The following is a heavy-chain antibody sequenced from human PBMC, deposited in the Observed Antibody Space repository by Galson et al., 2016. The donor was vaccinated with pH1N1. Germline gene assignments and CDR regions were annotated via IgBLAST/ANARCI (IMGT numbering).Heavy chain of an antibody. Sequence: SLRLSCAASGFDFPNKWMHWVRQVPGKGLVWVSLIHPDGSVIVDADPVEGRFTISRDNAENTLYLQMNSLRVEDTAVYYCARDGLGAFDMWGQGTMVIVSS. D-gene: IGHD7-27*01. CDR1: GFDFPNKW. J-gene: IGHJ3*02. V-gene: IGHV3-74*03. CDR3: ARDGLGAFDM. CDR2: IHPDGSVI.